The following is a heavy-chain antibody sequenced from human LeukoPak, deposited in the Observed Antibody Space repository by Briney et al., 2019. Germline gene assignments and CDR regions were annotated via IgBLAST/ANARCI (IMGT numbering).Heavy chain of an antibody. D-gene: IGHD2-15*01. Sequence: GGSLRLSCAASGFTFSIYWMSWVRQAPGKGLEGVANIKQNGSDKYYVGSVKGRFTISRDNAKNSLYLQMNSLRAEDTAVYYCARVEYCSGGSCYLVDYWGQGTLVTVSS. J-gene: IGHJ4*02. CDR2: IKQNGSDK. CDR1: GFTFSIYW. CDR3: ARVEYCSGGSCYLVDY. V-gene: IGHV3-7*01.